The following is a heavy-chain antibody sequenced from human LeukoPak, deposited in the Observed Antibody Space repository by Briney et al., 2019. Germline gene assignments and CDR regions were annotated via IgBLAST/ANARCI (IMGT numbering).Heavy chain of an antibody. CDR3: AKPAYCGGDCYSSPFQH. V-gene: IGHV3-30*18. D-gene: IGHD2-21*02. CDR2: VSYDGGKK. J-gene: IGHJ1*01. CDR1: GFTFSSSG. Sequence: PGKSLTLSCAASGFTFSSSGMHWVRQAPGKGLERVAFVSYDGGKKYYADSVKGRFTISRDNSKNTLYLQMNSLRAEDTAVYYCAKPAYCGGDCYSSPFQHWGQGTLVTVSS.